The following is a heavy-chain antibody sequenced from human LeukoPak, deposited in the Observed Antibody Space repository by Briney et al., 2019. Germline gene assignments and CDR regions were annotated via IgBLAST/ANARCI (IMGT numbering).Heavy chain of an antibody. CDR2: IYPGDSDT. CDR1: GYSFTSYW. Sequence: GESLKISCKGSGYSFTSYWIGWVRQMPGKGLEWMGIIYPGDSDTRYSPSFQGQVTISADKSISTAYLQWSSLKASDTAMYYCARSPLGGYNLKDAFDIWGQGTMVTVSS. CDR3: ARSPLGGYNLKDAFDI. J-gene: IGHJ3*02. V-gene: IGHV5-51*01. D-gene: IGHD5-24*01.